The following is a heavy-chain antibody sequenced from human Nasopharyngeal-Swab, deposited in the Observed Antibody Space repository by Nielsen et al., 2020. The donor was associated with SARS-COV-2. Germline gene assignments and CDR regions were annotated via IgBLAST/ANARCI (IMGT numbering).Heavy chain of an antibody. CDR3: AKDFNVDTAMVTYYYGMDV. J-gene: IGHJ6*02. D-gene: IGHD5-18*01. V-gene: IGHV3-9*01. CDR2: ISWNSGTT. CDR1: GFTFSSYA. Sequence: SLKISCAASGFTFSSYAMHWVRQAPGKGLEWASGISWNSGTTGYADSVKGRFTISRDNAKSSLYLQMNSLRAEDTALYYCAKDFNVDTAMVTYYYGMDVWGQGTTVTVSS.